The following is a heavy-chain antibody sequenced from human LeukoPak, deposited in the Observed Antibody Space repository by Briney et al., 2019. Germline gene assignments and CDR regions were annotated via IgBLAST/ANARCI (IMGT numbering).Heavy chain of an antibody. CDR3: AKDLLTMVRGVTHDAFDI. J-gene: IGHJ3*02. CDR1: GLTFSNYA. V-gene: IGHV3-23*01. D-gene: IGHD3-10*01. CDR2: ISDSGGST. Sequence: PGGSLRLSCAASGLTFSNYAMSWVRQAPGKGLEWVSGISDSGGSTYYADSVKGRFIISRDNSKNTLYLQMNSLRAEDTAVYYCAKDLLTMVRGVTHDAFDIWGQGTMVTVSS.